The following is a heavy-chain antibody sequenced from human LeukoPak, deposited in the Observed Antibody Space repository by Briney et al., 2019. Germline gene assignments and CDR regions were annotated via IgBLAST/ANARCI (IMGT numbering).Heavy chain of an antibody. CDR1: GFTFSSYE. CDR3: TELGITMIGGV. V-gene: IGHV3-48*03. D-gene: IGHD3-10*02. CDR2: ISSSGSTI. J-gene: IGHJ6*04. Sequence: GGSLRLSCAASGFTFSSYEMNWVRQAPGKGLEWVSCISSSGSTIYYADSVKGRFTISRDNAKNSLYLQMNSLRAEDTAVYYCTELGITMIGGVWGKGTTVTISS.